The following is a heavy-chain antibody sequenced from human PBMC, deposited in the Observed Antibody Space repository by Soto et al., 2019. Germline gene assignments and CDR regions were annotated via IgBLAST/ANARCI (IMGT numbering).Heavy chain of an antibody. Sequence: AASVKVSCKVSGYTLTELSMHWVRQAPGKGLEWMGGFDPEDGETIYAQKFQGRVTMTEDTSTDTAYMELSSLRSEDTAVYYCATDRSMITFGGVIVTGWFDPWGQGTLVTVSS. CDR3: ATDRSMITFGGVIVTGWFDP. V-gene: IGHV1-24*01. J-gene: IGHJ5*02. CDR2: FDPEDGET. D-gene: IGHD3-16*02. CDR1: GYTLTELS.